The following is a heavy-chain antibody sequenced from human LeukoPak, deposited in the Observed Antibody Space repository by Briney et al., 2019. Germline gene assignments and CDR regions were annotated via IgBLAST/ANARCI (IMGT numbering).Heavy chain of an antibody. J-gene: IGHJ3*02. V-gene: IGHV3-74*01. Sequence: GGSLRLSGAASGFTFSSYWIHWVRQAPGKGLVWVSRINTDGSSTTYADSVKGRFTISRDNAKNTLYLQMNSLRAEDTAVYYCARDTYDGFDIWGQGTMVTVSS. CDR3: ARDTYDGFDI. CDR1: GFTFSSYW. CDR2: INTDGSST.